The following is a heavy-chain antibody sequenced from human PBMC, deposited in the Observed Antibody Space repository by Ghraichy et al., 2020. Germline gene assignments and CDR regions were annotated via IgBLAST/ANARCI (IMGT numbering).Heavy chain of an antibody. CDR1: GGSVRSNTYY. J-gene: IGHJ5*02. CDR2: SYDDGTS. D-gene: IGHD3-10*01. CDR3: VRQGRLVRLTNWFDP. Sequence: SETLSLICSVSGGSVRSNTYYWGWIRQPPGRGLDWIGTSYDDGTSYYSPSLKSRVSISVDTSQNQFSLRLSSVTAADTAVYYCVRQGRLVRLTNWFDPWGKGARVTVSS. V-gene: IGHV4-39*01.